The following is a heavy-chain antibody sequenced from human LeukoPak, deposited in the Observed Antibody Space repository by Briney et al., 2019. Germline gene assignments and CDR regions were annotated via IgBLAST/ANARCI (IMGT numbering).Heavy chain of an antibody. CDR1: GFTFSSYA. Sequence: PGRSLRLSCAASGFTFSSYAMHWVRQAPGKGLEWVAVISYDGSNKYYADSVKGRFTISTDISKSTLSLQMNSLRPEDTALYYCARDLSNVPGQYWGQGTLVTVSS. V-gene: IGHV3-30-3*01. J-gene: IGHJ4*02. D-gene: IGHD3-10*02. CDR3: ARDLSNVPGQY. CDR2: ISYDGSNK.